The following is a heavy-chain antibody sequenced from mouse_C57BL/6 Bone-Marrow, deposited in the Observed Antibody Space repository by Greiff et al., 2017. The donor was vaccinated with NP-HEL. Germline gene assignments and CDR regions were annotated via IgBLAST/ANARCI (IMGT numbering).Heavy chain of an antibody. V-gene: IGHV1-72*01. Sequence: QVQLQQPGAELVKPGASVKLSCKASGYTFTSYWMHWVKQRPGRGLEWIGRIDPNSGGTKYNEKFKSKATLTVDKPSSTAYMQLSSLTSEDSAVYDCARSRYYYGSSSFAYWGQGTLVTVSA. D-gene: IGHD1-1*01. J-gene: IGHJ3*01. CDR1: GYTFTSYW. CDR3: ARSRYYYGSSSFAY. CDR2: IDPNSGGT.